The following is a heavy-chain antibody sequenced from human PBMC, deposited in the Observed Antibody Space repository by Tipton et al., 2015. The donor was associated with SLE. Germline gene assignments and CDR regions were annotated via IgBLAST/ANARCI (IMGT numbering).Heavy chain of an antibody. J-gene: IGHJ4*02. CDR2: IYYSGST. Sequence: TLSLTCTVSGGSISSSSYYWGWIRQPPGKGLEWIGSIYYSGSTYYNPSLKSRVTISVDTSKNQFSLKLSSVTAADTAVYYCARGRDVGDSGYDSPDFDYWGQGTLVTVSS. V-gene: IGHV4-39*07. CDR1: GGSISSSSYY. CDR3: ARGRDVGDSGYDSPDFDY. D-gene: IGHD5-12*01.